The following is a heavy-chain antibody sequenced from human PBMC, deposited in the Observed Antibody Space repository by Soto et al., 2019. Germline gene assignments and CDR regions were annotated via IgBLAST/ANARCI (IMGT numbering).Heavy chain of an antibody. J-gene: IGHJ5*02. D-gene: IGHD1-26*01. V-gene: IGHV1-8*01. CDR3: ATESVGWFDP. CDR2: MNPNSGNT. CDR1: GYAFTSYD. Sequence: QVQLVQSGAEVKRPGASVNVSCKASGYAFTSYDINWVRQATGQGLEWMGWMNPNSGNTGYAQKFQGRVTMTSNTSISTAYMELSSLRSEDTAVYYCATESVGWFDPWGQGTLVTVSS.